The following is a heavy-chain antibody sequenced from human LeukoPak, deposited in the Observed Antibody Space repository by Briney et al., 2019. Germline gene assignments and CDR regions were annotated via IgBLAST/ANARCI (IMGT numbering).Heavy chain of an antibody. CDR2: IKSKTDGGAT. CDR1: GFIFSSYA. V-gene: IGHV3-15*01. CDR3: TSGIGTIDF. D-gene: IGHD1-1*01. Sequence: GGSLRLSCATSGFIFSSYAMSWVRQAPGKGLEWVGRIKSKTDGGATDYAAPVTGRFTISRDDSKNTLYLEMNSLKTEDTAVYYCTSGIGTIDFWGQGTLVTVSS. J-gene: IGHJ4*02.